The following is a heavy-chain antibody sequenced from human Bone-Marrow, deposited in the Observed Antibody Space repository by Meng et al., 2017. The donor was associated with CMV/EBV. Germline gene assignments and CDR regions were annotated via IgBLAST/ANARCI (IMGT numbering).Heavy chain of an antibody. D-gene: IGHD4-11*01. J-gene: IGHJ6*02. V-gene: IGHV3-21*01. Sequence: GESLKISCSASGVSFSSHNMNWVRQAPGKGLEWVSSISSRSGYIYYADSVKGRFTISRDNAKNSLYLQMNSLRAEDTAVYYCARATAASYSTYLAYYSYGMDVWGQGTTVTVSS. CDR1: GVSFSSHN. CDR3: ARATAASYSTYLAYYSYGMDV. CDR2: ISSRSGYI.